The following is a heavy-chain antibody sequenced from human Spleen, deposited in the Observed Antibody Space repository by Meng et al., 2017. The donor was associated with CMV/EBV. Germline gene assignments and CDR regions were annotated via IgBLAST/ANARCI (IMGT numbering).Heavy chain of an antibody. V-gene: IGHV1-18*01. CDR3: AREYQLYSGSLDC. Sequence: KAHSYTLTRHDINWVRQAPGQGLEWLGRINTYNGNTNYAQKLQGRVTMTTDTSTGAAYMDLRSLRSDDTAVYFCAREYQLYSGSLDCWGQGTLVTVSS. D-gene: IGHD1-26*01. CDR1: SYTLTRHD. CDR2: INTYNGNT. J-gene: IGHJ4*02.